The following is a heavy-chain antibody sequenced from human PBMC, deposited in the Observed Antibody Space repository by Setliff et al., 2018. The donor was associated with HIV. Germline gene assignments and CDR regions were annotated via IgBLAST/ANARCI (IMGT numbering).Heavy chain of an antibody. Sequence: GASVKVSCKASGYTFINYDIYWVRQTTGQGLEWMGWMNPDSGNTGYAQKFQGRVTFSRDTSASTAYMELSSLRSDDTAVYYCARDRPTWTRYSTWGFNGMDVWGQGTTVTVSS. CDR3: ARDRPTWTRYSTWGFNGMDV. CDR2: MNPDSGNT. J-gene: IGHJ6*02. D-gene: IGHD2-15*01. V-gene: IGHV1-8*03. CDR1: GYTFINYD.